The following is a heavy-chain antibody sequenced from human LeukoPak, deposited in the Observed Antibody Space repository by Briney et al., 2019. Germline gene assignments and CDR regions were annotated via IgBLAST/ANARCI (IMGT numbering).Heavy chain of an antibody. J-gene: IGHJ5*02. V-gene: IGHV3-7*01. Sequence: GGSLRLSCAAPGFSFSSNWMGWVRQAPRKGLEWVAHIKRDGSQKYYLDSVRGRFTISRDNAKSSLYLQMNSLRVEDTAVYYCARLGLEVGGPNWFDPWGQGTLVTVSS. CDR3: ARLGLEVGGPNWFDP. CDR1: GFSFSSNW. D-gene: IGHD1-1*01. CDR2: IKRDGSQK.